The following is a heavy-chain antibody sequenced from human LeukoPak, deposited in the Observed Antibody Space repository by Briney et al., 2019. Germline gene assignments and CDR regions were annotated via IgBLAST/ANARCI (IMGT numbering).Heavy chain of an antibody. CDR2: INPNSGGT. V-gene: IGHV1-2*02. J-gene: IGHJ4*02. Sequence: ASVKVSCKASGYTFTGYYMHWVRQAPGQGLEWMGWINPNSGGTNYAQKFQGRVTVTRDTSISTAYMEPSRLRSDDTAVYYCARWLGWDIVLMVYALDYWGQGPLVTVSS. CDR3: ARWLGWDIVLMVYALDY. D-gene: IGHD2-8*01. CDR1: GYTFTGYY.